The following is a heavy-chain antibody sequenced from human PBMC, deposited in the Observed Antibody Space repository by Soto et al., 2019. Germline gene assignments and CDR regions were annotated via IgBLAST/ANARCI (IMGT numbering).Heavy chain of an antibody. D-gene: IGHD1-7*01. V-gene: IGHV5-51*01. CDR3: ARLGTMAEPDG. J-gene: IGHJ4*02. CDR1: AYGFISYW. CDR2: IYPGDSET. Sequence: GESLKISCQGSAYGFISYWIGWVRQMPGKGLEWMGIIYPGDSETRYSPSFEGQVTISVDKSTSTAYLQWSSLKASDTAMYYCARLGTMAEPDGWGQGTLVTVSS.